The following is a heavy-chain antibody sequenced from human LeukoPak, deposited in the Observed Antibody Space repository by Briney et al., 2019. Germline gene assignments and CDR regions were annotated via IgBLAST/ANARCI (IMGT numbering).Heavy chain of an antibody. J-gene: IGHJ4*02. CDR1: GFTVSSNY. CDR2: IYSGGST. Sequence: PAGSLRLSCAASGFTVSSNYMSWVRQAPGKGLEWVSVIYSGGSTYYADSVKSRFTISRDNSKNTLYLQMNSLRAEDTAVYYCASCPEHYGVFRRNDFDYWGQGTLVTVSS. CDR3: ASCPEHYGVFRRNDFDY. V-gene: IGHV3-66*01. D-gene: IGHD4-17*01.